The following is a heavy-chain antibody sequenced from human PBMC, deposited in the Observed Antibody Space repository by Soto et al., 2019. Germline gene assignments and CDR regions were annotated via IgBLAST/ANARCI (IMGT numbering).Heavy chain of an antibody. D-gene: IGHD3-10*01. CDR3: AREGRSAAPQAGFDF. V-gene: IGHV4-31*03. CDR1: GNSSSTGAYY. Sequence: PSETLSLTGTVSGNSSSTGAYYWSWLLQHPVKGLEWIGHIFYIGTTHYSPSLESRVTISVDTSKNQFSLKLTSVTVADTAVYYCAREGRSAAPQAGFDFWGQGSLVTVSS. CDR2: IFYIGTT. J-gene: IGHJ4*02.